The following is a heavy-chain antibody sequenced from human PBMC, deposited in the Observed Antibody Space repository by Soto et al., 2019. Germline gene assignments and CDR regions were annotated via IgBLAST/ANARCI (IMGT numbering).Heavy chain of an antibody. CDR3: ARRRSWPTFFDY. J-gene: IGHJ4*02. CDR1: GGSIGSDF. Sequence: SETLSLTCTVSGGSIGSDFWSWIRQPPGRGLEWIGFIYYTGSTNYSPSLESRVTISADTSKNQFSLKLNSVTAADTAVYYCARRRSWPTFFDYWGQGAVVTVSS. D-gene: IGHD3-10*01. V-gene: IGHV4-59*08. CDR2: IYYTGST.